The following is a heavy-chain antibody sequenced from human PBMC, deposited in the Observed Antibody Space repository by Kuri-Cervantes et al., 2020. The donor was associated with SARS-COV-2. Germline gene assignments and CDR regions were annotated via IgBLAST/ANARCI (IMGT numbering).Heavy chain of an antibody. CDR1: GGSFSGYY. V-gene: IGHV4-34*01. J-gene: IGHJ4*02. Sequence: GSLRLSCAVYGGSFSGYYWSWIRQPPGKGLEWIGEINHSGSTNYNPSLKSRVTISVDTSKNQFSLKLSSVTAADTAVYYCARGRGARLWGQGTLVTVSS. CDR2: INHSGST. D-gene: IGHD3-10*01. CDR3: ARGRGARL.